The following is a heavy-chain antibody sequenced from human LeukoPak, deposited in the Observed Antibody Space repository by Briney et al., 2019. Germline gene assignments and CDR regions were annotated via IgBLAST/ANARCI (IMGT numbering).Heavy chain of an antibody. Sequence: SQTLSLTCTVSGGSISSASYYWSWIRQPAGKGLEWIGRIYTSGSTNYNPSLKSRVTISVDTSKNQFSLKLSSVTAADTAVYYCARQGVGATSSGFDYWGQGTLVTVSS. J-gene: IGHJ4*02. CDR3: ARQGVGATSSGFDY. CDR1: GGSISSASYY. D-gene: IGHD1-26*01. CDR2: IYTSGST. V-gene: IGHV4-61*02.